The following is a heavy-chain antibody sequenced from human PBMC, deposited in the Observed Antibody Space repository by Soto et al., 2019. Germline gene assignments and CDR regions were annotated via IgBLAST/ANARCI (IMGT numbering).Heavy chain of an antibody. V-gene: IGHV3-30*18. CDR2: ISYDGSNK. J-gene: IGHJ6*02. CDR1: GFTFSSYG. Sequence: GGSLRLSCAASGFTFSSYGMHWVRQAPGKGLEWVAVISYDGSNKYYADSVKGRFTISRDNSKNTLYLQMNSLRAEDTAVYYCAKNRGADYGMDVWGQGTTVTVSS. CDR3: AKNRGADYGMDV.